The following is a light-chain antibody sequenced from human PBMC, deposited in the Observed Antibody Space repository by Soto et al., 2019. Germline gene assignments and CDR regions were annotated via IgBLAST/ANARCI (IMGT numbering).Light chain of an antibody. Sequence: QSVLTQPPSASGTPGQRVTISCSGSSSNIGTNYVYWYKQLPGTAPKLLIYCNDQRPSGVPDRLSGSKSGTSASLAISGLRSEDEADYYCATRDDSLNGYVFGTGTKVTVL. CDR2: CND. CDR1: SSNIGTNY. CDR3: ATRDDSLNGYV. V-gene: IGLV1-47*02. J-gene: IGLJ1*01.